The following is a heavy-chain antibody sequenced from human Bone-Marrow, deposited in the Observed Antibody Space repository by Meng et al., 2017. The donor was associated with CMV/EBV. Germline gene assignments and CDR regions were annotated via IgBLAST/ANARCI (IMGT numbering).Heavy chain of an antibody. V-gene: IGHV4-39*07. Sequence: SEPLSLTCTVPGCSISSSSYYWGWIRQPPGKGLEWIGKIYHTGSTNYNPSLKSRVTISVDKFKIQFSLKLGSVTDADTAVYYCAREEGYCSSTRCYRGGNWYDPWGQGTLVTVSS. CDR3: AREEGYCSSTRCYRGGNWYDP. D-gene: IGHD2-2*02. CDR1: GCSISSSSYY. J-gene: IGHJ5*02. CDR2: IYHTGST.